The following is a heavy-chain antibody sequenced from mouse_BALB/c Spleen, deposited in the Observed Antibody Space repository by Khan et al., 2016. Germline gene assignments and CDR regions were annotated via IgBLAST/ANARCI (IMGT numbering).Heavy chain of an antibody. CDR1: GYSITSDYA. Sequence: EVQLQESGPGLVKPSQSLSLTCTVAGYSITSDYAWNWIRQFPKNKLEWMGYISYSGSTSYNPSLKSRISITRDTSKNQFFLQLNSVTTEDTATXYCAITVVAPRFAYWGQGTLVTVSA. J-gene: IGHJ3*01. D-gene: IGHD1-1*01. CDR3: AITVVAPRFAY. V-gene: IGHV3-2*02. CDR2: ISYSGST.